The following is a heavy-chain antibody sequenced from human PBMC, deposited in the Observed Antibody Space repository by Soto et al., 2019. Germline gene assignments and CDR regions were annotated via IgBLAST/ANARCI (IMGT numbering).Heavy chain of an antibody. CDR1: GYSFSSYR. CDR2: IYPGDSDT. D-gene: IGHD6-13*01. V-gene: IGHV5-51*01. Sequence: GEALKISCEGSGYSFSSYRFGWLRQMPRKGLEWMGIIYPGDSDTRYSPSFQGQVTISADKSISTAYLQWSSLKASDTAMYYCARTSAAGKYYYGMDVWGQGTTVTVSS. CDR3: ARTSAAGKYYYGMDV. J-gene: IGHJ6*02.